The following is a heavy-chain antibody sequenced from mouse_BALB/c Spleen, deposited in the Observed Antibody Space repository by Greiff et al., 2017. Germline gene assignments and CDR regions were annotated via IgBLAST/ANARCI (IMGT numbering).Heavy chain of an antibody. J-gene: IGHJ4*01. V-gene: IGHV5-9-4*01. CDR1: GFTFSSYA. Sequence: EVMVVESGGGLVKPGGSLKLSCAASGFTFSSYAMSWVRQSPGKRLEWVAEISSGGSYTYYPDTVTGRFTISRDNAKNTLYLEMSSLRSEDTAMYYCARDADYDDPYYAMDYWGQGTSVTVSS. CDR2: ISSGGSYT. CDR3: ARDADYDDPYYAMDY. D-gene: IGHD2-4*01.